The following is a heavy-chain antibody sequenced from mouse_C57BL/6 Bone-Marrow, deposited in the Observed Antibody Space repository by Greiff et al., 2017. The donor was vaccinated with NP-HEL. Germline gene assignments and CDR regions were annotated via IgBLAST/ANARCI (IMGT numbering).Heavy chain of an antibody. CDR1: GFNIKDDY. Sequence: VQLQQSGAELVRPGASVKLSCTASGFNIKDDYMHWVKQRPEQGLEWIGWIDPENGDTEYASKFQGKATITADTSSNTPYLQLSSLTSEDTAVYYCTDYGNYNYAMDCWGRGTSVTVSS. D-gene: IGHD2-1*01. CDR3: TDYGNYNYAMDC. V-gene: IGHV14-4*01. CDR2: IDPENGDT. J-gene: IGHJ4*01.